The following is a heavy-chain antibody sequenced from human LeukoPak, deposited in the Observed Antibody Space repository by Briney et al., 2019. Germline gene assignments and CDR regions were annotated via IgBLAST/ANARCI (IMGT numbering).Heavy chain of an antibody. CDR1: GFTSSSYA. CDR2: ISGSGGST. D-gene: IGHD7-27*01. V-gene: IGHV3-23*01. J-gene: IGHJ5*02. Sequence: PGGSLRLSCAASGFTSSSYAMSWVRQAPGKGLEWVSAISGSGGSTYYADSVKGRFTISRDNSKNTLYLQMNSLRAEDTAVYYCAKDNLLQLGILNWFDPWGQGTLVTVYS. CDR3: AKDNLLQLGILNWFDP.